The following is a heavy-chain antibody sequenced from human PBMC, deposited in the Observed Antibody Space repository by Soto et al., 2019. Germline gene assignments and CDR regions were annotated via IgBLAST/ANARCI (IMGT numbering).Heavy chain of an antibody. CDR3: ARVFGSIDY. Sequence: ASVKGSCKASGYTFTRSGINWVRQATGQGLEWMGWMNPNSGYTGYAQKFQGRVTMTRDTSISTAYMELSSLRSEDTAVYYCARVFGSIDYWGQGTLVTVSS. J-gene: IGHJ4*02. CDR2: MNPNSGYT. CDR1: GYTFTRSG. V-gene: IGHV1-8*01. D-gene: IGHD2-21*01.